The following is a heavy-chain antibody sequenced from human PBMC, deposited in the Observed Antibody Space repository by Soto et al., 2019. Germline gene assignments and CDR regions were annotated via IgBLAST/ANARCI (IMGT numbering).Heavy chain of an antibody. CDR3: ARQAAAPGIHLLFDP. J-gene: IGHJ5*02. CDR1: GGSISSSRSY. V-gene: IGHV4-39*01. CDR2: IFYAGNT. Sequence: PSETLSLTCNVSGGSISSSRSYWAWFRQTPGKELEWIANIFYAGNTYYNPSLKSRVTVSVDTSKNQFSLKLDSVTAADTAVYYCARQAAAPGIHLLFDPWGQGTLVTVSS. D-gene: IGHD6-13*01.